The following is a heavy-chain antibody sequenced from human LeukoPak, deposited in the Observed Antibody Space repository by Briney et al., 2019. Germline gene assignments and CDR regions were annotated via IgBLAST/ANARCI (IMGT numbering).Heavy chain of an antibody. J-gene: IGHJ6*02. V-gene: IGHV1-18*01. Sequence: ASVKVSCKASGYTFTSYGISWVRQGPGQGPEWMGWISTYNGNTNYAPKLQGRVTMTTDTSTSTAYMELRSLRSDDTAVYYCARTSTGNYYFYYGMDVWGPGTTVTVSS. D-gene: IGHD3-10*01. CDR3: ARTSTGNYYFYYGMDV. CDR1: GYTFTSYG. CDR2: ISTYNGNT.